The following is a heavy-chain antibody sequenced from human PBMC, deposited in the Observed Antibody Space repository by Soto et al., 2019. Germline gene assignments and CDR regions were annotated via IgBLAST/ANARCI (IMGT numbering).Heavy chain of an antibody. J-gene: IGHJ4*02. CDR3: SRLAQISDY. V-gene: IGHV3-23*01. D-gene: IGHD6-19*01. Sequence: EVQLLESGGGLVQPGGSLRLSCTASGFTFSIYAMSWVREAPGKGLEWVSSIRSTGDNTYYANSVKGWFTISRENSKNTVYVQMNSLRAEDTAVYYCSRLAQISDYWGQGTLVTVSS. CDR1: GFTFSIYA. CDR2: IRSTGDNT.